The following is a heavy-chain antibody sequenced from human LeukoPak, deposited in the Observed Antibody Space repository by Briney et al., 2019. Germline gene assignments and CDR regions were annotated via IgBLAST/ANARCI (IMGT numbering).Heavy chain of an antibody. V-gene: IGHV3-23*01. Sequence: GGSLRLSCAASGFTFSSYAMSWVRQAPGKGLEWVSAISASGGSTYYADSVKGRFTISRDNSKNTLYLQMNSLRAEDTAVHYCAKGTTLDWFDPWGQGTLVTVSS. CDR2: ISASGGST. J-gene: IGHJ5*02. CDR1: GFTFSSYA. D-gene: IGHD4-17*01. CDR3: AKGTTLDWFDP.